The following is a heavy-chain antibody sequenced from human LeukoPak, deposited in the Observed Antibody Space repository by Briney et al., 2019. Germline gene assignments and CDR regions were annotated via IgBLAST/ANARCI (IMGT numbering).Heavy chain of an antibody. D-gene: IGHD3-22*01. Sequence: ASVQVSCRASGYTFTGYYMHWVRQAPGQGLEWMGWVNPNSGVTEYAQKFQGRVTMTRDTSISTAYMELSRLRSDDTAVYYCARSYYERSGVDHWGQGTLVTVSS. CDR1: GYTFTGYY. J-gene: IGHJ4*02. CDR3: ARSYYERSGVDH. CDR2: VNPNSGVT. V-gene: IGHV1-2*02.